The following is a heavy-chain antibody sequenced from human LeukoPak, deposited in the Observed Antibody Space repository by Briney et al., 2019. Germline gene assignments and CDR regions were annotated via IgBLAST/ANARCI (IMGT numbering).Heavy chain of an antibody. CDR3: ASLALYDSSGYYPYSAPLNY. CDR2: ISSSSSYI. CDR1: GFTFSSYS. V-gene: IGHV3-21*01. Sequence: GGSLRLSCAASGFTFSSYSMNWVRQAPGKGLEWVSSISSSSSYIYYADSVKGRFTISRDNAKNPLYLQMNSLRAEDTAVYYCASLALYDSSGYYPYSAPLNYWGQGTLVTVSS. J-gene: IGHJ4*02. D-gene: IGHD3-22*01.